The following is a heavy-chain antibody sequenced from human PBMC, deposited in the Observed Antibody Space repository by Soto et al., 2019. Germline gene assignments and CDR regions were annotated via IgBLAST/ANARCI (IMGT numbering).Heavy chain of an antibody. CDR2: INPNSGGT. D-gene: IGHD2-21*02. CDR1: GYSFTGDY. J-gene: IGHJ4*02. V-gene: IGHV1-2*02. Sequence: ASVKVSCKASGYSFTGDYIHWVRQAPGQGLEWMGWINPNSGGTNHAQKFQGRVTLTRDTSISTAYMELSSLRSDDTAVYYCARPAHCGGGCYYYFAHWAQGTLVTVSS. CDR3: ARPAHCGGGCYYYFAH.